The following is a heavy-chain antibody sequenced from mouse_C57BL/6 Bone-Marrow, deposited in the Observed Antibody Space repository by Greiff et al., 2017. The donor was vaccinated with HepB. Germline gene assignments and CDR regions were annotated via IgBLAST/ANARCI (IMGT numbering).Heavy chain of an antibody. CDR2: ISNGGGST. J-gene: IGHJ3*01. CDR1: GFTFSDYY. CDR3: ARHENGGFAY. Sequence: EVKLMESGGGLVQPGGSLKLSCAASGFTFSDYYMYWVRQTPEKRLEWVAYISNGGGSTYYPDTVKGRSTISRDNAKNTLYLQMSRLKSEDTAMYYCARHENGGFAYWGQGTLVTVSA. V-gene: IGHV5-12*01.